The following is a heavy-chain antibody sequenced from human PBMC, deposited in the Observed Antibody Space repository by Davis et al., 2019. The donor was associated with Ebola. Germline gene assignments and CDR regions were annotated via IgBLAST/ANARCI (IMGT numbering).Heavy chain of an antibody. V-gene: IGHV4-59*01. Sequence: SETLSLTCTVSGGSINSYYWSWIRQPPGKGLEWIGYIYYSGSTNYNPSLKSRVTISVDTSKNQFSLKLSSVTAADTAVYYCARGVTDILTGFVDVWGKGTTVTVSS. CDR3: ARGVTDILTGFVDV. CDR1: GGSINSYY. D-gene: IGHD3-9*01. J-gene: IGHJ6*04. CDR2: IYYSGST.